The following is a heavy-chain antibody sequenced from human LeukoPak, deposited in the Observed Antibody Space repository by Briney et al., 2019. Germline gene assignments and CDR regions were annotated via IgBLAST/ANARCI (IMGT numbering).Heavy chain of an antibody. D-gene: IGHD4-17*01. CDR1: GYTFTSYG. CDR2: ISAYNGNT. CDR3: ARDRATVTTSPYYYYGMDV. J-gene: IGHJ6*02. Sequence: ASVKVSCKASGYTFTSYGISWVRQAPGQGLEWMGWISAYNGNTNYAQKLQGRVTMTTDTSTSTAYMELRSLRSDDTAVYYCARDRATVTTSPYYYYGMDVWGQGTTVTVSS. V-gene: IGHV1-18*01.